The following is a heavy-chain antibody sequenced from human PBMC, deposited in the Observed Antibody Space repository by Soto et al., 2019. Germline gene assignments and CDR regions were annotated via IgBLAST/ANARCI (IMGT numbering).Heavy chain of an antibody. V-gene: IGHV4-59*01. CDR2: IFYSGTT. CDR3: AKLLYASTFSYYGMDV. Sequence: QVQLQESGPGLVKPSETLSLTCTVSGASSSSYYWSWIRQPPGKGLEYIGYIFYSGTTNYNPSLQSRVSMSVDTSKNQFSLKLSSVTAADTAVYYCAKLLYASTFSYYGMDVWGQGTTVTVSS. J-gene: IGHJ6*02. CDR1: GASSSSYY. D-gene: IGHD2-2*01.